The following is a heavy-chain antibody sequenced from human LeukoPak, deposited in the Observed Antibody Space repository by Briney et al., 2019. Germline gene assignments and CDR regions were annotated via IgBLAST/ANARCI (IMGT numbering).Heavy chain of an antibody. CDR3: ARLRFGEYTLALYYFDY. Sequence: GASVKVSCKASGGTFSSYAISWVRQAPGQGLEWTGWISACNGNTNYAQKLQGRVTMTTDTSTSTAYMELRSLRSDDTAVYYCARLRFGEYTLALYYFDYWGQGTLVTVSS. V-gene: IGHV1-18*01. CDR1: GGTFSSYA. CDR2: ISACNGNT. J-gene: IGHJ4*02. D-gene: IGHD3-10*01.